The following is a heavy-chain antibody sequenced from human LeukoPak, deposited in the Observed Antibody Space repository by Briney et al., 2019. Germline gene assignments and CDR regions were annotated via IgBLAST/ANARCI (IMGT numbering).Heavy chain of an antibody. Sequence: SETLSLTCTVSGGSISSSSYYWGWIRQPPGKGLEWIGSIYYSGGTYYNPSLKSRVTISVDTSKNQFSLKLSSVTAADTAVYYCARGYGDYGGVDYWGQGTLVTVSS. J-gene: IGHJ4*02. CDR3: ARGYGDYGGVDY. D-gene: IGHD4-17*01. CDR1: GGSISSSSYY. V-gene: IGHV4-39*07. CDR2: IYYSGGT.